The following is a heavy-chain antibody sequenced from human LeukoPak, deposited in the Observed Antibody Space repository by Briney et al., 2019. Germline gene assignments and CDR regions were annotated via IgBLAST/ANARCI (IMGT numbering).Heavy chain of an antibody. V-gene: IGHV4-4*07. CDR1: GASVNSHL. Sequence: SETLSLTCTVSGASVNSHLWSWIRQSAGKGLEWIGRISITEGTNYNPSCKSRVTMSVDTSKNQFSLRLTSMTAADTAVYYCARLRRDTSSWYADDSWGQGTLVTVSS. J-gene: IGHJ4*02. CDR2: ISITEGT. D-gene: IGHD6-13*01. CDR3: ARLRRDTSSWYADDS.